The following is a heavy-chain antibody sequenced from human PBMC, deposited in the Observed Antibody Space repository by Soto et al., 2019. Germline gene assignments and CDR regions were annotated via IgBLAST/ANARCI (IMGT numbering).Heavy chain of an antibody. V-gene: IGHV3-30-3*01. J-gene: IGHJ4*02. D-gene: IGHD3-10*01. CDR1: GFTFSSYA. CDR2: ISYDRSNK. Sequence: GGSLRLSCAASGFTFSSYAMHWVRQAPGKGLEWVAVISYDRSNKYYADSVKGRFTISRDNSKNTLYLQMNSLRAEDTAVYYCARSWRGLGFDYWGQGTLVTVSS. CDR3: ARSWRGLGFDY.